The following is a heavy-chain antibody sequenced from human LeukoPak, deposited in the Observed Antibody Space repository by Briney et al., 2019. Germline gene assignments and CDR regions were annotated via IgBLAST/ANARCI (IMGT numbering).Heavy chain of an antibody. CDR1: GFSFSIYG. CDR3: ARENRGVVTSFDS. V-gene: IGHV3-48*04. Sequence: PGGSLRLSCAASGFSFSIYGMSWVRQAPGKGLEWASYISSSGSTRYYADSVKGRFTISRDNAKKSLYLQMNNLRAEDTAVYYCARENRGVVTSFDSWGQGTLVTVSA. J-gene: IGHJ4*02. D-gene: IGHD4-23*01. CDR2: ISSSGSTR.